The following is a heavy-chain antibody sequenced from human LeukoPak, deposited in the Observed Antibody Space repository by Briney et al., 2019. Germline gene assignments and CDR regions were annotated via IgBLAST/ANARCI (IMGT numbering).Heavy chain of an antibody. J-gene: IGHJ4*02. CDR1: SGSISSSNYY. V-gene: IGHV4-39*01. D-gene: IGHD6-19*01. CDR2: IYYRGST. Sequence: PSETLSLTCAVSSGSISSSNYYWGWIRQPPGKGLEWIGNIYYRGSTYYNPSLKSRVTISVDTSKNQFSLKLYSVTAADTAVYYCARLDSSGPEDFWGQGTMVIVSS. CDR3: ARLDSSGPEDF.